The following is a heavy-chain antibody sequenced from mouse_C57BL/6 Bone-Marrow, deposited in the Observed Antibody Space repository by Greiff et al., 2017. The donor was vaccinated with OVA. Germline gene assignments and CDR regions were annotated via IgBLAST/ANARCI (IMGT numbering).Heavy chain of an antibody. D-gene: IGHD1-1*01. J-gene: IGHJ1*03. CDR3: ARQGITRGYFDV. V-gene: IGHV2-6-1*01. Sequence: VQRVESGPGLVAPSQSLSITCTASGFSLTSYCVHWVRQPPGKGLEWLVVIRSDGSTTYNSAIKSRLGISTDNSKSQVFLKLHSIQTDDTAKYCGARQGITRGYFDVWGTGTTVTVSS. CDR2: IRSDGST. CDR1: GFSLTSYC.